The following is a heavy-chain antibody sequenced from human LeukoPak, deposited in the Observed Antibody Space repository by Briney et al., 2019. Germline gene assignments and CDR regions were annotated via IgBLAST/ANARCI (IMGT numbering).Heavy chain of an antibody. CDR1: GFTFSSYE. J-gene: IGHJ4*02. CDR2: ISSSGSTI. V-gene: IGHV3-48*03. Sequence: GGSLRLSCAASGFTFSSYEMNWVHQAPGKGLEWVSYISSSGSTIYYADSVKGRFTISRDNAKNSLYLQMNSLRAEDTAVYYCATLQGRSSDYWGQGTLVTVSS. CDR3: ATLQGRSSDY.